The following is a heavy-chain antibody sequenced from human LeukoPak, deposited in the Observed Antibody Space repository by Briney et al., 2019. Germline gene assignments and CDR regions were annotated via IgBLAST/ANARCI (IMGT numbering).Heavy chain of an antibody. V-gene: IGHV1-18*01. D-gene: IGHD5-12*01. CDR3: ARDRSAYSGYDETLAFDI. J-gene: IGHJ3*02. CDR2: ISAYNGNT. CDR1: GYTFTSYG. Sequence: GASVKVSCKASGYTFTSYGISWVRQAPGQGLEWMGWISAYNGNTNYAQKLQGRVTMTTDTSTSTAYMELRSLRSDDTAVYYCARDRSAYSGYDETLAFDIWGQGTMVTVSS.